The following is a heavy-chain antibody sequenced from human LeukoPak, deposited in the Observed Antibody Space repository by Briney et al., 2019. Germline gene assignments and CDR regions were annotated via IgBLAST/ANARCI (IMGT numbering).Heavy chain of an antibody. CDR1: GGSFSGHY. CDR3: ARVWWELLYYFDY. V-gene: IGHV4-34*01. D-gene: IGHD1-26*01. J-gene: IGHJ4*02. CDR2: INHSGST. Sequence: SETLSLTCAVYGGSFSGHYWSWIRQPPGKGLEWIGEINHSGSTNYNPSLKSRVTISVDTSKNQFSLKLSSVTAADTAVYYCARVWWELLYYFDYWGQGTLVTVSS.